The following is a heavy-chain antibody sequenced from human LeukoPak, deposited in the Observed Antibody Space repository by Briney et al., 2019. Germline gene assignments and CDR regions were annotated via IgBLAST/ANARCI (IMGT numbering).Heavy chain of an antibody. D-gene: IGHD3-3*02. CDR1: GFTFSSYS. V-gene: IGHV3-48*01. Sequence: GGSLRLSCAASGFTFSSYSMNWVRQAPGKGLEWVSYISSSSSTIYYADSVKGRFTISRDNAKNSLYLQMNSLRAEDTAVYYCARGHFWSVPDWFDPWGQGTLVTVSS. CDR2: ISSSSSTI. J-gene: IGHJ5*02. CDR3: ARGHFWSVPDWFDP.